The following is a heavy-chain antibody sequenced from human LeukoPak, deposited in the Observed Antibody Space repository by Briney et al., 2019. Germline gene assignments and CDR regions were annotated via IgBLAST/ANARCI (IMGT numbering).Heavy chain of an antibody. CDR3: GRDPNGDYVGAFEF. V-gene: IGHV3-23*01. Sequence: GGSLRLSCAASGFTFNKYGLVWVRQAPGKGLEWVSASWSDGTNTLYADAVKGRFTISRDNSKNTLYLQMNSLRPEDTAVYYCGRDPNGDYVGAFEFWGHGTMVSVSS. CDR2: SWSDGTNT. D-gene: IGHD4-17*01. CDR1: GFTFNKYG. J-gene: IGHJ3*01.